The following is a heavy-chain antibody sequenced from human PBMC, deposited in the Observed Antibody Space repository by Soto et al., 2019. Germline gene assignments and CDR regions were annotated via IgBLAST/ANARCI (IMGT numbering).Heavy chain of an antibody. CDR2: LNPNSGDT. CDR1: GSTFSSYD. CDR3: ATSGGGWYLY. J-gene: IGHJ4*02. V-gene: IGHV1-8*01. D-gene: IGHD6-19*01. Sequence: QVQLVQSGAEVKKPGASVKVSCKASGSTFSSYDINWVRQATGQGLEWMGWLNPNSGDTGYAQKFQGRVTLTRNTSINTAYIELSSLTSDDTAVYYCATSGGGWYLYWGQGTLVTVSS.